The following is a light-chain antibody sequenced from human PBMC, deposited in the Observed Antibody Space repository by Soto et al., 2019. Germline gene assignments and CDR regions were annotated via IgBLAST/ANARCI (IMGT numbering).Light chain of an antibody. CDR3: QQYGSSRT. J-gene: IGKJ1*01. CDR1: QSVSSSY. CDR2: GAS. Sequence: EIVLTPTPGTLSLSPGERATLSCRASQSVSSSYLAWYQQKPGQAPRLRIYGASSRATGIPDRFSGSGSGTDFTLTISRLEPEDFAVYYCQQYGSSRTFGQGTKVDI. V-gene: IGKV3-20*01.